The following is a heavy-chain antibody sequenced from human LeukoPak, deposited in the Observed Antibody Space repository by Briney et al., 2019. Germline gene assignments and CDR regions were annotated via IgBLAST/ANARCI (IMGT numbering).Heavy chain of an antibody. CDR2: ISSSGSTI. CDR1: GFTFSSYE. J-gene: IGHJ5*02. CDR3: ARDVGFWSGIENWFDP. D-gene: IGHD3-3*01. V-gene: IGHV3-48*03. Sequence: PGGSLRLSCAASGFTFSSYEMNWVRQAPGKGLEWVSYISSSGSTIYYADSVKGRFTNSRDNAKNSLYLQMNSLRAEDTAVYYCARDVGFWSGIENWFDPWGQGTLVTVSS.